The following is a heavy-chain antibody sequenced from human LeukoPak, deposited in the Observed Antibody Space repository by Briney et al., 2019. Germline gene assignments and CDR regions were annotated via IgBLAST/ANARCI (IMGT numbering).Heavy chain of an antibody. CDR2: ISGNGVDT. J-gene: IGHJ4*02. CDR1: GFTFSSYA. D-gene: IGHD6-19*01. CDR3: AKLYSSGRYYFDY. V-gene: IGHV3-23*01. Sequence: GGSLRLSCAASGFTFSSYAMHWVRQTPGKGLEWVSTISGNGVDTYYTDSVQGRFTISRDNPKNTLYLQMNSLRVEDTAVYYCAKLYSSGRYYFDYWGQGTLVTVSS.